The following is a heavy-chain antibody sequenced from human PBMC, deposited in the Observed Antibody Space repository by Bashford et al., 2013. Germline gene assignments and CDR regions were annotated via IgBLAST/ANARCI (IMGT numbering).Heavy chain of an antibody. CDR1: GYTLTELS. D-gene: IGHD3-3*01. Sequence: ASVKVSCKVSGYTLTELSMHWVRQAPGKGLEWMGGFDPEDGETIYAQKFQGRVTMTEDTSTDTAYMELSSLRSEDTAVYYCATGSRGGLEWLLSNGMDVWGQGTTVTVSS. CDR3: ATGSRGGLEWLLSNGMDV. CDR2: FDPEDGET. V-gene: IGHV1-24*01. J-gene: IGHJ6*02.